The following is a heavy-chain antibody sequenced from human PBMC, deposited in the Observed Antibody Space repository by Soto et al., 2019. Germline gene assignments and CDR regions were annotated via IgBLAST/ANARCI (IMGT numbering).Heavy chain of an antibody. J-gene: IGHJ5*02. CDR2: VHSSGIT. D-gene: IGHD3-16*01. Sequence: SETLSLTCTVSGGSVSNDNFYWSWIRQPPGKGLEWIGYVHSSGITNYNPSLKRRVTISVDTSRNQFSLRLSSVTAADTAVYYCARGLTMGQLPSHFDHWGQGTMVTVSS. CDR3: ARGLTMGQLPSHFDH. CDR1: GGSVSNDNFY. V-gene: IGHV4-61*01.